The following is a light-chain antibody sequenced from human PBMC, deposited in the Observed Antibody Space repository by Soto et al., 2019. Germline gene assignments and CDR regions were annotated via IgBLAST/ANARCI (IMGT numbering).Light chain of an antibody. J-gene: IGKJ4*01. CDR1: QYIGNY. CDR3: QQYNSLPLT. V-gene: IGKV1-33*01. CDR2: DAS. Sequence: DIQMTQSPSSLSACVGDRITITCHSSQYIGNYLNWYQQKPGKAPKLLIYDASNLHTGVPSRFSGSGFGTVFTLTINILQPEDCATYFCQQYNSLPLTFGGGTKVDIK.